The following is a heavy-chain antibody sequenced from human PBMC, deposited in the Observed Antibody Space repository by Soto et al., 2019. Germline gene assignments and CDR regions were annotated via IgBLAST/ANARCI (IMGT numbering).Heavy chain of an antibody. CDR2: ISGSADST. V-gene: IGHV3-23*01. CDR3: ARRGTASYYDY. J-gene: IGHJ4*02. CDR1: GFTFSSYA. D-gene: IGHD2-21*02. Sequence: GGSLRLSCAASGFTFSSYAMRWVRQAPGKGLEWVSAISGSADSTYYADSVKGRFTISRDNSKNTLYLQMNSLRPEDTAVYYCARRGTASYYDYCGQGPLVTVSS.